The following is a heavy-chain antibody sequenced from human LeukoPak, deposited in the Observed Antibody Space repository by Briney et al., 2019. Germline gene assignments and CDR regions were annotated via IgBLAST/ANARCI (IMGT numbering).Heavy chain of an antibody. D-gene: IGHD1-26*01. CDR3: ARDPGMDSGSYRDY. Sequence: GASVKVSCKASGYTFTSYDINWVRQATGQGLEWMGIINPSGGSTSYAQKFQGRVTMTRDTSTSTVYMELSSLRSEDTAVYYCARDPGMDSGSYRDYWGQGTLVTVSS. J-gene: IGHJ4*02. V-gene: IGHV1-46*01. CDR2: INPSGGST. CDR1: GYTFTSYD.